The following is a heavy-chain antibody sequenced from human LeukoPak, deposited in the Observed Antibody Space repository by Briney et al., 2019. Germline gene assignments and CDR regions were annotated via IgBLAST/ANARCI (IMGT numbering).Heavy chain of an antibody. CDR2: IYYSGST. CDR1: GGSISSGDYY. V-gene: IGHV4-30-4*01. CDR3: ARRMVTGYNWFDP. D-gene: IGHD2-21*02. Sequence: SQTLSLTCTVSGGSISSGDYYWSWIRQPPGKGLEWIGYIYYSGSTYYNPSLKSRVTISVDTSKNQFSLKLSSVTAADMAVYYCARRMVTGYNWFDPWGQGTLVTVSS. J-gene: IGHJ5*02.